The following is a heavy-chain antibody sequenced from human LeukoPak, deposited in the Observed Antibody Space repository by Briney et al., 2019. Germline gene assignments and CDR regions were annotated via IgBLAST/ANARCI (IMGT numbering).Heavy chain of an antibody. CDR3: ASVREWQLQNAPFDY. D-gene: IGHD3-10*01. V-gene: IGHV3-7*01. J-gene: IGHJ4*02. CDR2: IKQDGTEK. Sequence: PGGSLRLFCGASGSTFNSYWMSWVRQARGKGLEWVANIKQDGTEKYYVDSVKGRFTISRDNAKNSLYLQMNSLRAEDTAVYYCASVREWQLQNAPFDYWGQGTLVTVSS. CDR1: GSTFNSYW.